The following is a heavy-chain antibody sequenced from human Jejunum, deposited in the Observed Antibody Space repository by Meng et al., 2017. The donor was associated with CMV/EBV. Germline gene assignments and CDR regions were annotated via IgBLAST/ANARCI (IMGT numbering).Heavy chain of an antibody. D-gene: IGHD3-3*01. CDR2: IKEDGSER. CDR1: VFALSSFW. J-gene: IGHJ1*01. V-gene: IGHV3-7*01. Sequence: VFALSSFWISWVRQAPGKGLEWLANIKEDGSERFFVDSVKGRFSISRDNAKSSVYLEMNSLKVEDTGVYFCAREQPNYYDPSHSFQYWGQGTLVTVSS. CDR3: AREQPNYYDPSHSFQY.